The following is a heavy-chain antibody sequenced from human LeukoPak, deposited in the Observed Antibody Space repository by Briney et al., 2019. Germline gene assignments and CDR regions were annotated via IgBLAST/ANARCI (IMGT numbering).Heavy chain of an antibody. J-gene: IGHJ4*02. CDR3: ARAASDTAMGI. V-gene: IGHV4-30-2*01. CDR2: IYHSGST. Sequence: SETLSLTCAVSGGSISSGGYSWSWIRQPPGKGLEWIGYIYHSGSTYYNPSLKSRVTISVDRSKNQFSLKLSSVTAADTAVYYCARAASDTAMGIWGQGTLVTVSS. D-gene: IGHD5-18*01. CDR1: GGSISSGGYS.